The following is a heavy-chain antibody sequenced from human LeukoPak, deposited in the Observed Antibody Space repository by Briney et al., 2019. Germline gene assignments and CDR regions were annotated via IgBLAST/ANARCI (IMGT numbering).Heavy chain of an antibody. Sequence: SVKVSCKASGGTFSSYAISWVRQAPGQGLEWMGRIIPILGIANYAQKFQGRVTITADKSTSTAYMELSSLRSEDTAVYYCARELREQQLGRGLYNWFDPWGQGTLVTVSS. D-gene: IGHD6-13*01. CDR3: ARELREQQLGRGLYNWFDP. V-gene: IGHV1-69*04. CDR1: GGTFSSYA. J-gene: IGHJ5*02. CDR2: IIPILGIA.